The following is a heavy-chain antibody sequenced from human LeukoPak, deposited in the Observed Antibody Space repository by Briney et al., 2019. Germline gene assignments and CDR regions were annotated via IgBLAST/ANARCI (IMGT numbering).Heavy chain of an antibody. Sequence: SETLSLTCTVSGGSISSGSYYWSWIRQPAGKGLEWIGRIYTSGSTNYNPSLKSRVTISVDTSKNQFSLKLSSVTAADTAVYYCARESLRGVQWLRPNSYYFDYWGQGTLVTVSS. V-gene: IGHV4-61*02. CDR3: ARESLRGVQWLRPNSYYFDY. J-gene: IGHJ4*02. CDR1: GGSISSGSYY. CDR2: IYTSGST. D-gene: IGHD5-12*01.